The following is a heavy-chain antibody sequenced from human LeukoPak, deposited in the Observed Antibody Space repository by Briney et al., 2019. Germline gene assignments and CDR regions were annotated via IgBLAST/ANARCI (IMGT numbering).Heavy chain of an antibody. V-gene: IGHV3-48*03. J-gene: IGHJ4*02. D-gene: IGHD3-10*01. CDR1: GFTFSSYE. CDR3: AKGQYGSGSYYPFDY. CDR2: ISSSGTTI. Sequence: GGSLRLSCAASGFTFSSYEMNWVRQAPGKGLEWVSYISSSGTTIYYADSVKGRFTISRDNAKNSLYLQMNSLRAEDTALYYCAKGQYGSGSYYPFDYWGQGTLVTVSS.